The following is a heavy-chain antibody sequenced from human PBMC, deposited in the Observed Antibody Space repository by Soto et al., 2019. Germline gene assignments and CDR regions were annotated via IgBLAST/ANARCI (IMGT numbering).Heavy chain of an antibody. D-gene: IGHD1-26*01. J-gene: IGHJ4*02. V-gene: IGHV4-59*01. CDR3: ARVLSGSSLVDY. Sequence: SETLSLTCPVSGGSIISDYWSWIRQPPGKGLEWIGHISYSGSTNYNPSLKSLVTISVDTSKNQFSLKLFSVTAADTAVYYCARVLSGSSLVDYWGQGTLVTVSS. CDR2: ISYSGST. CDR1: GGSIISDY.